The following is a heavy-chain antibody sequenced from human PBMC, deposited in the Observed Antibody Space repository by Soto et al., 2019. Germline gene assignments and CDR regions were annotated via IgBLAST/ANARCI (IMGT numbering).Heavy chain of an antibody. V-gene: IGHV5-51*01. J-gene: IGHJ4*02. Sequence: GESLKFSCEGSGQTFTSYWINWVRQMPGRGLEWMGIIYPGDSDTRYGPSFQGQVTLSVDKSINTAYLHLNSLKASDSAIYYCATHGGWNSYSPLRYWGRGTLVTVSS. D-gene: IGHD1-26*01. CDR1: GQTFTSYW. CDR2: IYPGDSDT. CDR3: ATHGGWNSYSPLRY.